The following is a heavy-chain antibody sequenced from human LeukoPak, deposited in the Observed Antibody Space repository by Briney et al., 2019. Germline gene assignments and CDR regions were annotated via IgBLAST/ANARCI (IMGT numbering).Heavy chain of an antibody. CDR1: GFTFDDYG. J-gene: IGHJ4*02. Sequence: GSLRLSCAASGFTFDDYGMSWVRQAPGKGLEWVGDISDSGRTKTNLSLQSRVTMSVDTSKNQFSLRLTSVTAADTAVYYCARCVKARILQSRCYFDSWGQGTLVTVSS. D-gene: IGHD4-11*01. V-gene: IGHV4-34*01. CDR2: ISDSGRT. CDR3: ARCVKARILQSRCYFDS.